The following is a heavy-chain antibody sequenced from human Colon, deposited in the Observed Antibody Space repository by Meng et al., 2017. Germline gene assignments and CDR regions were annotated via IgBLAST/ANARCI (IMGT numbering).Heavy chain of an antibody. CDR3: ARRTTGWILDP. CDR2: IHYGGST. D-gene: IGHD6-19*01. V-gene: IGHV4-39*01. CDR1: GGSISTSGYS. Sequence: QPQLQESGPGLVKPAEALSRTCSVSGGSISTSGYSWGWTRQPPGKGLEWIGCIHYGGSTFYQPSLRSRVTVSVDTSNNQFSLILSSVTAADTAVYYCARRTTGWILDPWGQGTLVTVSS. J-gene: IGHJ5*02.